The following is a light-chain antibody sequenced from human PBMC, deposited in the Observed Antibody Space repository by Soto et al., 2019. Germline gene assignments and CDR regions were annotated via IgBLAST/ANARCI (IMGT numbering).Light chain of an antibody. CDR3: QQYGSSPLT. CDR1: QSVSSTY. Sequence: EIVLTHSQVTLSLSPCERATLSSSASQSVSSTYLAWYQQKPGQAPRLLIYGASSRATGIPDRFSGSGSGTDFTLTISRLEPEDFAVYYCQQYGSSPLTFGGGTKVDIK. V-gene: IGKV3-20*01. CDR2: GAS. J-gene: IGKJ4*01.